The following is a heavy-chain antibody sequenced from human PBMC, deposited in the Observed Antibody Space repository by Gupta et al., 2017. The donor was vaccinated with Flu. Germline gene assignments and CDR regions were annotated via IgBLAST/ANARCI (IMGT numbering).Heavy chain of an antibody. CDR3: ARDVEGEAKYYYYYYGMDV. V-gene: IGHV4-38-2*02. Sequence: QVQLQESGPGLVKPSETLSLTCAVSGYSISSGYYWGWIRQPPGKGLEWIGSIYHSGSTYYNPSLKSRVTISVDTSKNQFSLKLSSVTAADTAVYYCARDVEGEAKYYYYYYGMDVWGQGTTVTVSS. CDR2: IYHSGST. D-gene: IGHD2-21*01. CDR1: GYSISSGYY. J-gene: IGHJ6*02.